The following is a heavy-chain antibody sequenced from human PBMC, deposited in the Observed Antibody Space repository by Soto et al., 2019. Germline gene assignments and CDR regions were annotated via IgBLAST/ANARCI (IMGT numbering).Heavy chain of an antibody. J-gene: IGHJ4*02. CDR2: IYYSGST. D-gene: IGHD4-17*01. CDR3: ARSKTTVTSNYFDY. Sequence: QVQLQESGPGLVKPSQTLSLTCTVSGGSITSRGYFWGWIRQHPGKGLEWIGYIYYSGSTYYNPSLKSRVTISVHTSKNQISLKLTSVTAADTAVYYCARSKTTVTSNYFDYWGQGTRVTVSS. V-gene: IGHV4-31*03. CDR1: GGSITSRGYF.